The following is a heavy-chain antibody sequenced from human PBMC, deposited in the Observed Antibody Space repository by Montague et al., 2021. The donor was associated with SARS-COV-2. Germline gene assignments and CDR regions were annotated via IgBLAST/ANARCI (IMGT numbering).Heavy chain of an antibody. J-gene: IGHJ5*02. CDR3: ARDRLFMLSASSWSSAFDP. V-gene: IGHV3-30*01. D-gene: IGHD6-13*01. CDR2: ISYDASNK. CDR1: GFSFNNYA. Sequence: SLRLSCAASGFSFNNYAMHWVRQAPGKGLEWVALISYDASNKYYEDSLQGRFTISRDNSKNTLYLQLNSLTSEDTAMYYCARDRLFMLSASSWSSAFDPWGQGTLVTVSS.